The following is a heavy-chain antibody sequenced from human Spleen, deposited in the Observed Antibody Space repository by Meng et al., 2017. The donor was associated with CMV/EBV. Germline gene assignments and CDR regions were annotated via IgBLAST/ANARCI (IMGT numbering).Heavy chain of an antibody. CDR3: AKDVRHCRSTSCYPLFFFDS. CDR2: ISSSGRNI. V-gene: IGHV3-11*04. J-gene: IGHJ4*02. CDR1: GFTFSDYY. D-gene: IGHD2-2*01. Sequence: GESLKISCAASGFTFSDYYMSWIRQAPGKGLEWVTYISSSGRNIYHADSVKGRFTISRDNAKNSLYLQMNSLRAEDTAVYYCAKDVRHCRSTSCYPLFFFDSWGQGTLVTVSS.